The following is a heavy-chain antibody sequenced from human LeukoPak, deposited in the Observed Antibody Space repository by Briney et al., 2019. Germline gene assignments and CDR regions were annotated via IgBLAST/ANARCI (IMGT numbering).Heavy chain of an antibody. D-gene: IGHD3-22*01. Sequence: GGSLRLSCAASGFTFSSYAMHWVRQAPGKGLEWVAVISYDGSNKYYADSVKGRFTISRDNSKNTLYLQMNSLRAEDTAVYCCARDGYYYDSSGYYSRYYFDYWGQGTLVTVSS. CDR3: ARDGYYYDSSGYYSRYYFDY. V-gene: IGHV3-30-3*01. CDR2: ISYDGSNK. J-gene: IGHJ4*02. CDR1: GFTFSSYA.